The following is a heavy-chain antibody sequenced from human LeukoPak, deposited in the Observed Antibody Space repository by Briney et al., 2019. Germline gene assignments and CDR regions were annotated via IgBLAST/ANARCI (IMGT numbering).Heavy chain of an antibody. CDR2: IYTSGST. D-gene: IGHD4-23*01. V-gene: IGHV4-4*07. J-gene: IGHJ3*02. CDR3: ARESFDYGGNSGRAFDI. Sequence: PSETLSLTCIVSGGSISSYYWSWIRQPAGKGLEWIGRIYTSGSTNYNPSLKSRVAMSVDTSKNQFSLKLSSVTAADTAVYYCARESFDYGGNSGRAFDIWGQRTMVTVSS. CDR1: GGSISSYY.